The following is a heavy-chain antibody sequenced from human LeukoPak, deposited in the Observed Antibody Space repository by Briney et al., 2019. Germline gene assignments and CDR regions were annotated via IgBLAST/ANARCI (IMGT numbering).Heavy chain of an antibody. J-gene: IGHJ3*02. V-gene: IGHV3-30*02. D-gene: IGHD3-22*01. Sequence: SGGSLRLSCAASGFTFSSYGMHWVRQAPGKGLEWVAFIRYDGSNKYYADSVKGRFTISRDNAKNSLYLQMNSLRAEDTAVYYCARDLADPFSTRYYDSRLCAFDIWGQGTMVTVSS. CDR1: GFTFSSYG. CDR2: IRYDGSNK. CDR3: ARDLADPFSTRYYDSRLCAFDI.